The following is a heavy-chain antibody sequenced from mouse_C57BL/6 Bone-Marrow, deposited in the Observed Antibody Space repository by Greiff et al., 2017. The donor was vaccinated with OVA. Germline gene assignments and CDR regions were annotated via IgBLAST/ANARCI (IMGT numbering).Heavy chain of an antibody. Sequence: DVMLVESGGDLVKPGGSLKLSCAASGFTFSSYGMSWVRQTPDKRLEWVATISSGGSYTYYPDSVKGRFTISRDNAKNTLYLQMSSLKSEDTAMYYCARSTVVATGDYWGQGTTLTVSS. CDR1: GFTFSSYG. V-gene: IGHV5-6*02. D-gene: IGHD1-1*01. CDR3: ARSTVVATGDY. J-gene: IGHJ2*01. CDR2: ISSGGSYT.